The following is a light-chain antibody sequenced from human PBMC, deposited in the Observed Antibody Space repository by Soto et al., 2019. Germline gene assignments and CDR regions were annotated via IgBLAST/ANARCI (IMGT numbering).Light chain of an antibody. CDR3: QNYNSAPLT. V-gene: IGKV1-27*01. J-gene: IGKJ4*01. Sequence: DVQMTQSPSSLSAFVGDIVTIACRASPGTDHYLAWFQQKPGKVPKLLLYATSTLQSGVPSRFSGSGSGTDFTLTINSLPPADVGTYYCQNYNSAPLTFGGGTKVEIK. CDR2: ATS. CDR1: PGTDHY.